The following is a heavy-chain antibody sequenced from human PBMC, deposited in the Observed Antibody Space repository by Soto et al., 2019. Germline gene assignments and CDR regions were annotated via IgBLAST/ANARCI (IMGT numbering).Heavy chain of an antibody. CDR2: IIPIFGTA. V-gene: IGHV1-69*01. D-gene: IGHD3-22*01. Sequence: QVQLVQSGAEVKKPGSSVKVSCKASGGTFSSYAISWVRQAPGQGLEWMGGIIPIFGTANYAQKFQGRVTITADDSTSTAYMELSSLRSEDTAVYYCYYYDSSGYYSEYFQHWGQGTLVTVSS. CDR1: GGTFSSYA. J-gene: IGHJ1*01. CDR3: YYYDSSGYYSEYFQH.